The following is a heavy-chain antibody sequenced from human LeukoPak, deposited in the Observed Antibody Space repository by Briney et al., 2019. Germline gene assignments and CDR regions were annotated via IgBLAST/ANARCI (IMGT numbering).Heavy chain of an antibody. D-gene: IGHD3-22*01. CDR1: GFAVSSHY. J-gene: IGHJ4*02. CDR3: ARIPDSSGSLSAFDF. CDR2: IYSGDNT. V-gene: IGHV3-53*01. Sequence: PGGSLRLSCAASGFAVSSHYMSWVRQAPGKGLEWVSVIYSGDNTYYADSVKGRFTISRDNSKNTLYLQMSSLRAEDTAVYYCARIPDSSGSLSAFDFWGQGALVTVSS.